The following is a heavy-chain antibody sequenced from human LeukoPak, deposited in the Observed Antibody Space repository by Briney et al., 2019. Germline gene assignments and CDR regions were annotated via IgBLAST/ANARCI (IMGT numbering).Heavy chain of an antibody. CDR2: INHSGST. J-gene: IGHJ6*04. Sequence: KSSETLSLTCAVYGGSFSGYYWSWIRQPPGKGLEWIGEINHSGSTNYNPSLKSRVTISVDTSKNQFSLKLSSVTAADTAVYYCARHMIPRRFGMDVWGKGTTVTISS. V-gene: IGHV4-34*01. CDR1: GGSFSGYY. D-gene: IGHD3-22*01. CDR3: ARHMIPRRFGMDV.